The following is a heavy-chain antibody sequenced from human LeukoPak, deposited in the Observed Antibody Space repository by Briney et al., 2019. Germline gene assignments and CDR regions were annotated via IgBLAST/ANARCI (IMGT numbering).Heavy chain of an antibody. CDR2: INTDGTVT. D-gene: IGHD6-19*01. V-gene: IGHV3-74*01. CDR1: GFTFSKYW. J-gene: IGHJ4*02. CDR3: ATKQWLAPPPDS. Sequence: GGSLRLSCAASGFTFSKYWMLWVRQAPGKGLDSVSRINTDGTVTTYADSVKGRLTVSRDNVDNTMFLQMNSVRDEDTAVYYCATKQWLAPPPDSWGQGTPVTVSS.